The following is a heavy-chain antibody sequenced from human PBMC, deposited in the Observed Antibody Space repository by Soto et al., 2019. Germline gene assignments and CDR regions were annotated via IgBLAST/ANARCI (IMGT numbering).Heavy chain of an antibody. D-gene: IGHD3-10*01. CDR1: GFTFISYE. Sequence: GGSLRLSCGVSGFTFISYEFNWVRQAPGKGPEWVSFISSRGTSKFYADSVKGRSATSRDNAKNSLYLQMDSLRADDTAVYYCARHKAGTRDGMGVWGQGTTVTVSS. CDR2: ISSRGTSK. V-gene: IGHV3-48*03. J-gene: IGHJ6*02. CDR3: ARHKAGTRDGMGV.